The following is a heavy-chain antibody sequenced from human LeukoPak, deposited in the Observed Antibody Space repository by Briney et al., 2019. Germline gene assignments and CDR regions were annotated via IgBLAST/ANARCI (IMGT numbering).Heavy chain of an antibody. V-gene: IGHV4-39*01. CDR2: IYYSGST. Sequence: SETLSLTCTVSGGXISSSSYYWGWIRQPPGKGLEWIGSIYYSGSTYYNPSLKSRVTISVDTSKNQFSLKLSSVTAADTAVYYCARQVPSAGYSPSSGWYYFDYWGQGTLVTVSS. D-gene: IGHD6-19*01. CDR1: GGXISSSSYY. J-gene: IGHJ4*02. CDR3: ARQVPSAGYSPSSGWYYFDY.